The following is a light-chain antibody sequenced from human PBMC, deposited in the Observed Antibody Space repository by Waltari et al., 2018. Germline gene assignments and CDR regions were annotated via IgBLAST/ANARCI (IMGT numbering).Light chain of an antibody. V-gene: IGKV3-15*01. Sequence: EIVMTQSPATLSVSPGEAATPSCRTSQNVASNLAWYQQKSSQAPRLLIYGASTRATGIPARFSGSGSGTEFALTISSLQSEDSAVYYCQHYNNLPLTFGGGTKVEI. J-gene: IGKJ4*01. CDR1: QNVASN. CDR3: QHYNNLPLT. CDR2: GAS.